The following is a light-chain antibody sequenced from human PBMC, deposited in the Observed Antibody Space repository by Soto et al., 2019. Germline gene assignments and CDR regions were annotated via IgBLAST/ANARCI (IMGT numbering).Light chain of an antibody. Sequence: QSALTQPTSVSGSPGQSITISCTGNHNDIGTNDYVSWYQQHPGRAPRLLIHGVTTRPSGISGRFSASKSGLTASLTISGLQPEDEADYYCSSFTSNRIYVFGPGTKLTVL. J-gene: IGLJ1*01. CDR3: SSFTSNRIYV. CDR2: GVT. CDR1: HNDIGTNDY. V-gene: IGLV2-14*03.